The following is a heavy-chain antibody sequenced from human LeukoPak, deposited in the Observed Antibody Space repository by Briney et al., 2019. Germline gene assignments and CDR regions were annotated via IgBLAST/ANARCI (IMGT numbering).Heavy chain of an antibody. V-gene: IGHV4-34*01. Sequence: PSETLCLTCAVYGGSFSGYYWSWIRQPPGKGLEWIGEIKHSGSTNYNPYLKSRVTISVDTSKNQFSLKLSSVTAADTAVCYCASGSYYLYYWGQGTLVTVSS. CDR3: ASGSYYLYY. J-gene: IGHJ4*02. D-gene: IGHD1-26*01. CDR2: IKHSGST. CDR1: GGSFSGYY.